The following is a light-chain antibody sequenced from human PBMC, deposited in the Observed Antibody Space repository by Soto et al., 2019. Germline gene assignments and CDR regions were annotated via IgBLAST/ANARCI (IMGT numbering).Light chain of an antibody. CDR1: QTISSW. V-gene: IGKV1-39*01. Sequence: DIQMTQAPSTLSGSVGDRVTVTCRACQTISSWLAWYQQKPGKAPKLLIYAASNLQSGVPSRFSGSGSGTDYTLTISSLQPEDFATYYCQQSYNTPQTFGQGTKVDI. CDR2: AAS. CDR3: QQSYNTPQT. J-gene: IGKJ1*01.